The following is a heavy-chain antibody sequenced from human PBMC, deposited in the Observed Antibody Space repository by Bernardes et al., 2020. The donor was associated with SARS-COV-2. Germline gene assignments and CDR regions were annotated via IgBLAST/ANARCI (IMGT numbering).Heavy chain of an antibody. CDR3: ARSIPLSSGWFHLDY. Sequence: ASMKVSCKASGFNFSSYEISWVRQASGQGLEWMGRMNPTSGSTGYAQKFQGRVTMTRDTSISTAYMELTGLTSEDAAVYFCARSIPLSSGWFHLDYWGPGTVV. J-gene: IGHJ4*02. CDR2: MNPTSGST. V-gene: IGHV1-8*01. D-gene: IGHD6-19*01. CDR1: GFNFSSYE.